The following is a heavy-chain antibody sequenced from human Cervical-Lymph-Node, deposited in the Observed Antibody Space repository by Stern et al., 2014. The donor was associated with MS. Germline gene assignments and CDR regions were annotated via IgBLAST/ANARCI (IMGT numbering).Heavy chain of an antibody. V-gene: IGHV1-2*02. CDR2: ISPKNGDT. J-gene: IGHJ6*02. Sequence: VHLVESGAEVKKPGASLQVSCTPSGFTFSNYYVHWLRQAPGQRPEWMGRISPKNGDTNYAPKFQGRVTMARDTSVGLVSLEVTRLRLDDTAIYYCAENMDVWGQGTTVTVSS. CDR1: GFTFSNYY. CDR3: AENMDV.